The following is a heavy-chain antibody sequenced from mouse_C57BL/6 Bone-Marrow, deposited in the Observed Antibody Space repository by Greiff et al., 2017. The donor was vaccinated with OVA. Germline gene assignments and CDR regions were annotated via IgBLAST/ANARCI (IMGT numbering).Heavy chain of an antibody. CDR2: IYPYNGGT. Sequence: VQLQQSGPVLVKPWASVKMSCKASGYTFTDYYMNWVKQSHGKSLELVVVIYPYNGGTSFNKKFKGKATLTVDKSSSTAYMELNSLTSDDSAVYYCARAWITTVVEGDYWGQGTTLTVSS. CDR1: GYTFTDYY. J-gene: IGHJ2*01. D-gene: IGHD1-1*01. V-gene: IGHV1-19*01. CDR3: ARAWITTVVEGDY.